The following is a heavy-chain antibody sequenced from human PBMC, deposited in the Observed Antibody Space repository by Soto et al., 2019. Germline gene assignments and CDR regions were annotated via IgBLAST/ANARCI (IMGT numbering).Heavy chain of an antibody. D-gene: IGHD3-22*01. CDR3: ARGDATKIIVTTYYGLDV. V-gene: IGHV1-69*12. J-gene: IGHJ6*02. CDR2: IIPVFGTP. Sequence: QVQVMQSGAEVKKPGSSVKVSRKASGGSFSNYGISWVRQAPGQGLEWMGGIIPVFGTPHYAQKFQDRVTITADESTSTVYMEVSSLTSEDTAVYYCARGDATKIIVTTYYGLDVWGQGTTVTVSS. CDR1: GGSFSNYG.